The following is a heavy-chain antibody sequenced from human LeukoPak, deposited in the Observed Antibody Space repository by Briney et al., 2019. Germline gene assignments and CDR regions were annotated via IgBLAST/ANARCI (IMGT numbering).Heavy chain of an antibody. Sequence: GGSLRLSCSASGFTFTSYTMNWVRQAPGKALDWVSSISSSSSYIHYADSVKGRFTISRDNSKNTLSLQMNSLRAEDTALYYCARVRTAWYEGTFDYWGQGTLVTVSS. CDR2: ISSSSSYI. V-gene: IGHV3-21*01. J-gene: IGHJ4*02. CDR3: ARVRTAWYEGTFDY. D-gene: IGHD6-13*01. CDR1: GFTFTSYT.